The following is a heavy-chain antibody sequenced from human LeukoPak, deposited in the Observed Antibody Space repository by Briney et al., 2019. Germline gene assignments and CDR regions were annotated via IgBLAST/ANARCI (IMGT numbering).Heavy chain of an antibody. CDR3: ASLWFGELSYYFDY. CDR2: INHSGST. D-gene: IGHD3-10*01. Sequence: SETLSLTCAVYGGSFSGYYWSWIRQPPGKGLEWIGEINHSGSTNYNPPLKSRVTISVDTSKNQFSLKLSSVTAADTAVYYCASLWFGELSYYFDYWGQGTLVTVSS. CDR1: GGSFSGYY. J-gene: IGHJ4*02. V-gene: IGHV4-34*01.